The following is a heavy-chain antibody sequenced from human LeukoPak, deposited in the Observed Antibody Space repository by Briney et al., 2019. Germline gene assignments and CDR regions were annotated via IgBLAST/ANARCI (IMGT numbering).Heavy chain of an antibody. J-gene: IGHJ4*02. CDR1: GGSISSGGYS. CDR2: IYHSGST. V-gene: IGHV4-30-2*01. D-gene: IGHD3-10*01. Sequence: SQTLSLTCAVSGGSISSGGYSWSWIRQPPGKGLEWIGYIYHSGSTYYNPSLKSRVTISVDRSKNQFSLKLSSVTAADTAVYYCARYYGSGSYFDYWGQGTLVTVSS. CDR3: ARYYGSGSYFDY.